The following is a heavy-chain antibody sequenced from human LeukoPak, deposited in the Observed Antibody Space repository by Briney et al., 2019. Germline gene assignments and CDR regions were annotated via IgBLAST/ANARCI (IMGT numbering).Heavy chain of an antibody. V-gene: IGHV1-69*06. Sequence: SVKVSCKASGGTFSSYAISWVRQAPGQGLEWMGGIIPIFGTANYAQKFQGRVTITADKSTSTDYMELSSLRSEDTAVYYCARKIRGVTRGYYYYYMDVWGKGTTVTVSS. J-gene: IGHJ6*03. CDR2: IIPIFGTA. D-gene: IGHD4-23*01. CDR1: GGTFSSYA. CDR3: ARKIRGVTRGYYYYYMDV.